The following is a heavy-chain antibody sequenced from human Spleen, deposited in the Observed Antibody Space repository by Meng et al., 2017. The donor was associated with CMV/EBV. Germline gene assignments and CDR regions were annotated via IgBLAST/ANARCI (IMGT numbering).Heavy chain of an antibody. CDR2: IIPIFNAA. CDR3: AKEVVNRGAFDL. V-gene: IGHV1-69*05. CDR1: GDSFTTYF. D-gene: IGHD4-23*01. J-gene: IGHJ2*01. Sequence: SCKPSGDSFTTYFLHWVRQDPGQGLEWMGGIIPIFNAATYAQKVEGRVTITTDDSTNTAYMELSSLRSEDTAIYYCAKEVVNRGAFDLWGRGTLVTVSS.